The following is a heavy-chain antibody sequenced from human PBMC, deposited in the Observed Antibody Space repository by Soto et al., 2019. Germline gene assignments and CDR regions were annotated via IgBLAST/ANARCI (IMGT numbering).Heavy chain of an antibody. Sequence: EVQLSQSGGGLVQPGGSLRLSCAASGFTFSNFAMRWVRQAPGKWLEWVSDISGSGVSTYYAESVKGRFTISRDNSKNTLFLQMNSLRVEDTAVYYCAKDIVAVGGYETFDFWGQGTMVTVSS. J-gene: IGHJ4*02. D-gene: IGHD5-12*01. V-gene: IGHV3-23*01. CDR1: GFTFSNFA. CDR2: ISGSGVST. CDR3: AKDIVAVGGYETFDF.